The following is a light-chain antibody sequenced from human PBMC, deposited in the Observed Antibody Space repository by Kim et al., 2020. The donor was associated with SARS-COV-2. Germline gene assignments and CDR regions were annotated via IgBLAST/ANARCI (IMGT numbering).Light chain of an antibody. CDR1: NLDVQY. V-gene: IGLV3-1*01. J-gene: IGLJ2*01. Sequence: SVSPGQTPLLPCSENNLDVQYAYWYQQKPGQSPLRVIYQDKKRPSGIPERFSGSNSGITATLNISGTQPMDAADYYCQAWDSDTAIFGRGTKLTVL. CDR3: QAWDSDTAI. CDR2: QDK.